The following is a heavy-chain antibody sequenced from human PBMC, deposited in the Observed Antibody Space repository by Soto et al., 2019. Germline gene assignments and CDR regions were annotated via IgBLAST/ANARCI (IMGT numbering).Heavy chain of an antibody. CDR1: GFTFTSYW. D-gene: IGHD3-9*01. J-gene: IGHJ4*02. CDR2: INSDGSST. Sequence: EVQLVEAGGGLVQPGGSLRLSCAASGFTFTSYWMHWVRQGPGKGLEWVSRINSDGSSTAYADSVKSRFTISRDNAKNTQYLQMNSLRDDDTAIYYCAKGKLNSTGLLHGGKGTQVSVSS. CDR3: AKGKLNSTGLLH. V-gene: IGHV3-74*01.